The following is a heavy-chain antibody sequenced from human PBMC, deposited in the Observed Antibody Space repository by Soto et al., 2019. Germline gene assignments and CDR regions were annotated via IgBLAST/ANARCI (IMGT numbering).Heavy chain of an antibody. V-gene: IGHV3-23*02. CDR1: GFTFSSYA. Sequence: EVQLLESGGGLVQPGGSLRLSCAASGFTFSSYAMSWVRQAPGKGLEWVSAISGSGGSTYYVDSVKGRFTISRDNSKNTRYLQMNSLRADDTAVYYCAKDLVVVPAARPFDYWGQGTLVTVSS. J-gene: IGHJ4*02. CDR2: ISGSGGST. CDR3: AKDLVVVPAARPFDY. D-gene: IGHD2-2*01.